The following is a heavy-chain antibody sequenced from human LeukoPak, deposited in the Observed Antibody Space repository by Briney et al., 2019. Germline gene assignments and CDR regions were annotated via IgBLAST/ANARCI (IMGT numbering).Heavy chain of an antibody. CDR2: IYNTGNT. CDR3: ARGVDKYCGGDCAGSDV. Sequence: SQTLSLTCTVSGGAISSGGYYWIRIRQQPGKGLEWLGYIYNTGNTYYNPSLKSRVTISVDTSKNQFSLKLSSVTAADTAVYYCARGVDKYCGGDCAGSDVWGQGTTVTVSS. V-gene: IGHV4-31*03. D-gene: IGHD2-21*02. CDR1: GGAISSGGYY. J-gene: IGHJ6*02.